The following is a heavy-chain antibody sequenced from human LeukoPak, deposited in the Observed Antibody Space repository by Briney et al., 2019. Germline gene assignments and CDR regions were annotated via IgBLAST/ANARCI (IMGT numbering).Heavy chain of an antibody. CDR2: ISYDGSNK. J-gene: IGHJ4*02. D-gene: IGHD5-24*01. V-gene: IGHV3-30*03. CDR3: ARGQEGYAGPPDY. Sequence: GGSLRLSCAASGFTFSSYGMHWVRQAPGKGLGWVAVISYDGSNKYYADSVKGRFTISRDNSKNTLYLQMNSLRPEDTAVYYCARGQEGYAGPPDYWGQGTLVTVSS. CDR1: GFTFSSYG.